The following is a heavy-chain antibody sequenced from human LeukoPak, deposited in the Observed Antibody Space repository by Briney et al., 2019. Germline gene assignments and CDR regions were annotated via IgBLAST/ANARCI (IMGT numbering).Heavy chain of an antibody. V-gene: IGHV4-59*08. D-gene: IGHD2-15*01. CDR2: IYYSGST. CDR3: ARIYCSGGSCYSYFDY. CDR1: GGTISSYY. Sequence: SETLSLTCTVSGGTISSYYWSWIRQPPGKGLEWIGYIYYSGSTNYNPSLKSRVTISVDTSKNQFSLKLSSVTAADTAVYYCARIYCSGGSCYSYFDYWGQGTLATVSS. J-gene: IGHJ4*02.